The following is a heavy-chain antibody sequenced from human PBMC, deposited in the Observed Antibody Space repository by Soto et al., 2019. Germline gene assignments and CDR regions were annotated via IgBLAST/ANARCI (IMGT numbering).Heavy chain of an antibody. CDR1: GFTFSYYA. J-gene: IGHJ4*02. Sequence: EMQLLESGGGLEQPGGSLRLSCAASGFTFSYYAMSWVRQAPGKELEWVSGISGGGDSTYYADSVKGRFTISRDNSKNTLYLQMNSLTAEDTAVYYCAKDLLMITFGGVIAHFDCWGQGTLVTVSS. D-gene: IGHD3-16*02. CDR3: AKDLLMITFGGVIAHFDC. CDR2: ISGGGDST. V-gene: IGHV3-23*01.